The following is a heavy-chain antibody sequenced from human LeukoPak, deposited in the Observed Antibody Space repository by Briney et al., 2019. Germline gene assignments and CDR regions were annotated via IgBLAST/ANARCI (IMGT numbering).Heavy chain of an antibody. CDR1: GGSISSYY. CDR2: IYTSGST. Sequence: SETLSLTCTVSGGSISSYYWSWIRQPAGKGLEWIGRIYTSGSTNYNPSLKSRVTVSVDTSKNQFSLKLSSVTAADTAVYYCARNIAAAGPPVDVWGKGTTVTVSS. J-gene: IGHJ6*04. D-gene: IGHD6-13*01. CDR3: ARNIAAAGPPVDV. V-gene: IGHV4-4*07.